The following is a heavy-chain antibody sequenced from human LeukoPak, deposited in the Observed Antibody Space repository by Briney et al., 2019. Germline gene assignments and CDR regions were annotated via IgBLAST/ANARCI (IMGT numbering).Heavy chain of an antibody. V-gene: IGHV3-7*01. Sequence: GGSLRPSCAASGFTFSSHRMSWVRQTPGKGLEWVAHIKEDGSEKYYVDSVKGRFTISRDNAKNSLYLQVNSLRSEDTAVYYCARDEVTYWGQGILVTVSS. CDR3: ARDEVTY. CDR1: GFTFSSHR. CDR2: IKEDGSEK. J-gene: IGHJ4*02.